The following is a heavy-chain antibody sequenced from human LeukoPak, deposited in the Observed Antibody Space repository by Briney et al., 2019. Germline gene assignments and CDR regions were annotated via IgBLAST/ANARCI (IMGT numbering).Heavy chain of an antibody. CDR1: GGSISSYY. J-gene: IGHJ6*03. D-gene: IGHD2-2*01. CDR3: ASSSGVVVPANYYMDV. CDR2: IYTSGST. V-gene: IGHV4-4*07. Sequence: SETLSLTCTVSGGSISSYYWSWIRQPAGKGLEWIGRIYTSGSTNYNPSLKSRVTISVDTSKNQFSLKLSSVTAADTAVYYCASSSGVVVPANYYMDVWGKGTTVTVSS.